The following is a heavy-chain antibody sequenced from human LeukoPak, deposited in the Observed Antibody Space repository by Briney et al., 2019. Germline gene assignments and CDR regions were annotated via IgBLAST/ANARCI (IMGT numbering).Heavy chain of an antibody. CDR1: GGSFSGYY. Sequence: NPSETLSLTCAVYGGSFSGYYWSWIRQPPGKGLEWIGEINHSGSTNYNPSLKSRVTISVDTSKNQFSLRLSSVTAADTALYYCARHAAFADYQSHLTHFDYWGQGTLVTVSS. CDR2: INHSGST. V-gene: IGHV4-34*01. J-gene: IGHJ4*02. D-gene: IGHD4/OR15-4a*01. CDR3: ARHAAFADYQSHLTHFDY.